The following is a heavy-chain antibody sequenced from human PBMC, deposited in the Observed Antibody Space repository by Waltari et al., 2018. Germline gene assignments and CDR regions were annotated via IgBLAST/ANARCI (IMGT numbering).Heavy chain of an antibody. CDR3: ARGEWELNFDY. CDR1: GLPFSSYE. D-gene: IGHD1-26*01. V-gene: IGHV3-48*03. J-gene: IGHJ4*02. CDR2: ISSSGSTI. Sequence: EVQLVESGVGLVQPGGSLRLSCAASGLPFSSYEMNWVRPAPGKGLEWVSYISSSGSTIYYADSVKGRFTISRDNAKNSLYLQMNSLRAEDTAVYYCARGEWELNFDYWGQGTLVTVSS.